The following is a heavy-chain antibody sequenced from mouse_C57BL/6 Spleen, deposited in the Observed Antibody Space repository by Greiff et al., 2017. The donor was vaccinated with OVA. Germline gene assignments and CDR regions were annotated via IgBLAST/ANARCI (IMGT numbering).Heavy chain of an antibody. J-gene: IGHJ2*01. CDR2: ISSGGSYT. Sequence: EVMLVESGGDLVKPGGSLKLSCAASGFTFSSYGMSWVRQTPDKRLEWVATISSGGSYTYYPDSVKGRFTISRDNAKNTLYLQMSSLKSEDTAMYYCARHETVYYFDYWGQGTTLTVSS. V-gene: IGHV5-6*01. CDR3: ARHETVYYFDY. CDR1: GFTFSSYG.